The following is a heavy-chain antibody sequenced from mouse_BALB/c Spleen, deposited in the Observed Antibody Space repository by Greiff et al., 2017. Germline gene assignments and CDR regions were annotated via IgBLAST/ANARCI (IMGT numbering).Heavy chain of an antibody. Sequence: EVKLMESGGGLVKPGGSLKLSCAASGFTFSSYTMSWVRQTPEKRLEWVATISSGGSYTYYPDSVKGRFTISRDNAKNTLYLQMSSLKSEDTAMYYCTRDDITTAGDWFAYWGQGTLVTVSA. CDR1: GFTFSSYT. V-gene: IGHV5-6-4*01. CDR2: ISSGGSYT. CDR3: TRDDITTAGDWFAY. J-gene: IGHJ3*01. D-gene: IGHD1-2*01.